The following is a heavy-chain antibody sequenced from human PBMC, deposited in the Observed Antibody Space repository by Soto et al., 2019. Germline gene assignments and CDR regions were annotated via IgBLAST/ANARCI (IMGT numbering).Heavy chain of an antibody. V-gene: IGHV1-69*13. CDR1: GGTFSSYA. CDR3: ARGSELLRQTPKPFDY. D-gene: IGHD1-26*01. CDR2: IIPIFGTA. J-gene: IGHJ4*02. Sequence: SVKVSCKASGGTFSSYAISWVRQAPGQGLEWMGGIIPIFGTANYAQKFQGRVTITADESTSTAYMELSSLRSEDTAVYYCARGSELLRQTPKPFDYWGQGTLVTVSS.